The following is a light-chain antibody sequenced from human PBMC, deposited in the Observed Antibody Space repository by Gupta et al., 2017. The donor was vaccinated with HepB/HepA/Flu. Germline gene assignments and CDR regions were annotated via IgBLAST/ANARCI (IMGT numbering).Light chain of an antibody. J-gene: IGKJ2*01. CDR3: QQYNNWPRT. CDR1: QSVSNN. Sequence: EIVMTQSPGTLPMSLGEGATLSCRASQSVSNNLAWYQQKPGQAPRLLISAASTRATGIPARFSGYGSGTEFTLTISSLQSEDFAVYYCQQYNNWPRTFGQGTKLEIK. CDR2: AAS. V-gene: IGKV3-15*01.